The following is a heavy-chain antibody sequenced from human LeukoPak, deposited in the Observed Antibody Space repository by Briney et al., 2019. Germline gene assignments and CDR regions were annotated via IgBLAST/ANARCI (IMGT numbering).Heavy chain of an antibody. CDR2: IGTIGSPI. V-gene: IGHV3-48*03. Sequence: PGGSLRLSCAASGFTFRSFEMNWVRQAPGKGLEWLSYIGTIGSPIYYADSVKGRFTISRDNARNSLCLQMNSLRVEDTAVYYCASFYDSSGCDYWGQGTLVTVSS. D-gene: IGHD3-22*01. J-gene: IGHJ4*02. CDR1: GFTFRSFE. CDR3: ASFYDSSGCDY.